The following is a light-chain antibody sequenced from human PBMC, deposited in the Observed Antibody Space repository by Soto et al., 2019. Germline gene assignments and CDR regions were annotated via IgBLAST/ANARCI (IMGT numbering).Light chain of an antibody. CDR2: AAS. CDR1: QSVRIN. CDR3: QQYDDWPPT. Sequence: EIVMTQSPATLSVSPGERATLSCRASQSVRINLAWYQQKPGQAPRLLIYAASTRATGIPARFRGSGSGSEFTLTIDSLQSEDFAVYHCQQYDDWPPTFGQGTKVDIK. V-gene: IGKV3-15*01. J-gene: IGKJ1*01.